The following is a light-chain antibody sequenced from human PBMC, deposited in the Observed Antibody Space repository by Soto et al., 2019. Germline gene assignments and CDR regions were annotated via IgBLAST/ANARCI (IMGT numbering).Light chain of an antibody. Sequence: QSVLTPPASVSGAPGQAITISCPGPISDVGSYDYVSWYQQHPGKAPKLVIYEVTKRPSGVPDRVSASKSGNTASLTVSGLWAEDEADYYCSSYGGSNNFVFGRGTKV. J-gene: IGLJ1*01. CDR3: SSYGGSNNFV. CDR1: ISDVGSYDY. V-gene: IGLV2-8*01. CDR2: EVT.